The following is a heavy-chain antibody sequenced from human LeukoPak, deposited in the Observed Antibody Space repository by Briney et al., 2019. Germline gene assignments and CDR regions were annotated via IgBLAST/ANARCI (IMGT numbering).Heavy chain of an antibody. V-gene: IGHV3-30*02. J-gene: IGHJ4*02. CDR1: GFNFSTYG. CDR2: IRYDGSNK. CDR3: AKDIHPYYDSSGWCYFDY. D-gene: IGHD3-22*01. Sequence: PGGSLRLSCAASGFNFSTYGIHWVRQAPGKGLEWVAFIRYDGSNKYYADSVKGRFTISRDNSKNTLYQQMNSLRAEDTAVYYCAKDIHPYYDSSGWCYFDYWGQGTLVTVSS.